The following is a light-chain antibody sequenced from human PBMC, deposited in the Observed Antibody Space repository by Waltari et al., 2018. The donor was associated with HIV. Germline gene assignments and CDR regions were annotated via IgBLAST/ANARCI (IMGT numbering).Light chain of an antibody. J-gene: IGKJ1*01. V-gene: IGKV3-15*01. CDR2: GAS. CDR1: QSVSSN. Sequence: EKVMTQSPATLSVSPGERATLSCRASQSVSSNLAWYQQKPGQAPRLLIYGASTRATGIPARFSGSGSGTEFTLTLSSLQSEDFAVYYCQQYDNWPPWTFGQGTKVEIK. CDR3: QQYDNWPPWT.